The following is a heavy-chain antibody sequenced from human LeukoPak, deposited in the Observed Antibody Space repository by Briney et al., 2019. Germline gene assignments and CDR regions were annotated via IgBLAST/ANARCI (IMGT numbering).Heavy chain of an antibody. V-gene: IGHV3-48*03. D-gene: IGHD4-23*01. CDR1: GFTFSRYE. CDR3: ARDVLTPNSYGMDV. CDR2: ISSSGSTI. J-gene: IGHJ6*02. Sequence: GSLRLSCAASGFTFSRYEMNWVRQAPGKGLEWVSYISSSGSTIYYADSVKGRFTISRDNAKNSLYLQMNSLRAEDTAVYYCARDVLTPNSYGMDVWGQGTTVTVSS.